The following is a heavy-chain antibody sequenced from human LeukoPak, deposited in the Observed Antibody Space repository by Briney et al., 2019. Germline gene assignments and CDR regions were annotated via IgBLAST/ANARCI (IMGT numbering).Heavy chain of an antibody. CDR2: IYYSGST. CDR3: AKTGSGSGSYSY. Sequence: SETLSLTCTVSGGSISSSSYYWGWIRQPPGKGLEWIGSIYYSGSTYYNPSLKSRVTISVDTSKNQFSLKLSSVTAADTAVHYCAKTGSGSGSYSYWGQGTLVTVSS. J-gene: IGHJ4*02. D-gene: IGHD3-10*01. CDR1: GGSISSSSYY. V-gene: IGHV4-39*01.